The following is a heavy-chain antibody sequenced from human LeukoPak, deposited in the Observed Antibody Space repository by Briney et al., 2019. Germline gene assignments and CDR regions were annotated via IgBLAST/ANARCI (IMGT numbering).Heavy chain of an antibody. Sequence: GASVKVSCKASGYTFSDYYMHWVRHAPGQGLEWMGWINPNSGGTNYAQKFQGRVTMTRDMSISTAYMEVSRLTSDDTAVYYCARATIADSSTYYIDHWGLGTLVTASS. CDR2: INPNSGGT. V-gene: IGHV1-2*02. CDR3: ARATIADSSTYYIDH. CDR1: GYTFSDYY. D-gene: IGHD3-22*01. J-gene: IGHJ4*02.